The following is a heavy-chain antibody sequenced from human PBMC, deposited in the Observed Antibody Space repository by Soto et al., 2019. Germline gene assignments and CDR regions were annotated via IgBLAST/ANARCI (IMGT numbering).Heavy chain of an antibody. Sequence: EVQLVESGGGLVQPGRFLRRSCAASGFNFDVYGLHWVRQAPGKGLEWVSSISWNSGSLGYADSVNGRFTISRYNAKNSLYLQMNSLRAEDTALYYCAKDSYSGYSYSGYWGQGTLVTVSS. CDR1: GFNFDVYG. V-gene: IGHV3-9*01. D-gene: IGHD5-18*01. CDR2: ISWNSGSL. CDR3: AKDSYSGYSYSGY. J-gene: IGHJ4*02.